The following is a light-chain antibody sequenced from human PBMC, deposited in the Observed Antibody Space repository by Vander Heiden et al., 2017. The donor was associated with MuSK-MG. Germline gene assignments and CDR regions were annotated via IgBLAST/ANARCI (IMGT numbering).Light chain of an antibody. J-gene: IGKJ4*01. CDR3: LQAKGFPLS. Sequence: DVQMTQSPSSVSASVGDRVTITCRPSQGISRWLAWYQQKPGRAPKLLIYAASTLQSGVPSRFSGNESGTDFILTMISLQPEDFATYYSLQAKGFPLSVGGRT. V-gene: IGKV1-12*01. CDR1: QGISRW. CDR2: AAS.